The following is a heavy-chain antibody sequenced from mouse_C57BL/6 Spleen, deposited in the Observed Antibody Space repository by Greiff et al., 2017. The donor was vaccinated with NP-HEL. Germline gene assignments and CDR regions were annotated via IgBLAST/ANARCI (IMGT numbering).Heavy chain of an antibody. V-gene: IGHV1-50*01. D-gene: IGHD2-5*01. CDR1: GYTFTSYW. CDR3: ARGDSNHRAY. J-gene: IGHJ3*01. Sequence: QVQLQQPGAELVKPGASVKLSCKASGYTFTSYWMQWVKQRPGQGLEWIGEIDPSDSYTNYNQKFKGKATLTVDTSSSTAYMQLSSLTSEDSAVYYCARGDSNHRAYWGQGTLVTVSA. CDR2: IDPSDSYT.